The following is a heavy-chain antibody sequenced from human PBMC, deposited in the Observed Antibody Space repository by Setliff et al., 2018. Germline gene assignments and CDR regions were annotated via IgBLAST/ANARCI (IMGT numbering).Heavy chain of an antibody. CDR2: IDPDGIGK. V-gene: IGHV3-7*03. CDR1: GFTFNKYW. CDR3: AKDPNGDFVGAFDS. D-gene: IGHD2-21*02. J-gene: IGHJ5*01. Sequence: PGGSLRLSCAASGFTFNKYWMTWVRQAPGKGLEWVANIDPDGIGKYYVDSVRGRFTISRDNANNTIYLQMNSLRAEDTAKYYCAKDPNGDFVGAFDSWGRETLVTVSS.